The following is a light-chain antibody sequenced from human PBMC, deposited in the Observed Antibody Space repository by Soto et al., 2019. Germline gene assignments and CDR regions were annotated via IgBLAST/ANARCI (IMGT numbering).Light chain of an antibody. Sequence: QSVLTQPASVSGSPGQSITISCTGTSSDVGGYNDVSWYQQHPGKAPKLMIYDVSNRPSGVSNRFSGSKSGNTASLTISGLQAEDEADYYCSSYTTNSSPVVFGGGTKLTVL. CDR1: SSDVGGYND. CDR2: DVS. CDR3: SSYTTNSSPVV. J-gene: IGLJ2*01. V-gene: IGLV2-14*01.